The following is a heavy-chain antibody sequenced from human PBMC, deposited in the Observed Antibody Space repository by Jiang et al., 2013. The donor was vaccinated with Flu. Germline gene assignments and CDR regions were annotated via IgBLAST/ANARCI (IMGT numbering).Heavy chain of an antibody. J-gene: IGHJ3*02. CDR3: VRDGYTSYGLSAFDI. V-gene: IGHV1-18*01. CDR2: NGSYVANT. D-gene: IGHD4-17*01. CDR1: GYHFTNYA. Sequence: SGAEVKKPGASVKVSCKASGYHFTNYAITWVRQAPGQGLVWMGWNGSYVANTEYAQSLQGRVIMTIDIPTNTAHMELRSLRPDDTAIYYCVRDGYTSYGLSAFDIWGQGTMVTVSS.